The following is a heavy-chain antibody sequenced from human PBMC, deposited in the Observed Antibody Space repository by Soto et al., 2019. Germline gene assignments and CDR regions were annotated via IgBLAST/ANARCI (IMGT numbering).Heavy chain of an antibody. CDR1: GGTFSSYA. CDR3: ATDPTYCSSTSCYRLYYFDY. CDR2: IIPIFGTA. Sequence: QVQLVQSGAEVKKPGSSVKVSCKASGGTFSSYAISWVRQAPGQGLEWMGGIIPIFGTANYAQKLQGRVTITADKSTSTSYMELGSLRSEDTAVYYCATDPTYCSSTSCYRLYYFDYWGQGTLVTVSS. V-gene: IGHV1-69*06. J-gene: IGHJ4*02. D-gene: IGHD2-2*01.